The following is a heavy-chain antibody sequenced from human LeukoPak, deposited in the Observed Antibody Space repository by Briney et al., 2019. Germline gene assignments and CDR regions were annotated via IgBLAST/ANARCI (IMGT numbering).Heavy chain of an antibody. CDR3: ATRPGYSSGWYGNSWFDY. Sequence: GGSLRFSCAASGFTFNSYAMSWVRQAPGKGLEWVSAISGSGGTAYYADSVRGRFTISRDKSKNTLYLQMSSLRADDTTVYYCATRPGYSSGWYGNSWFDYWGQGTLVTVSS. J-gene: IGHJ4*02. CDR1: GFTFNSYA. CDR2: ISGSGGTA. V-gene: IGHV3-23*01. D-gene: IGHD6-19*01.